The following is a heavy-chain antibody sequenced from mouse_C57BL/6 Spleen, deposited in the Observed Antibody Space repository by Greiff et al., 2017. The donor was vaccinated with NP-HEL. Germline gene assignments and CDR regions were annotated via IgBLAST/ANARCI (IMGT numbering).Heavy chain of an antibody. D-gene: IGHD1-1*01. CDR2: IYPGGGDT. V-gene: IGHV1-80*01. J-gene: IGHJ1*03. CDR1: GYAFSSYW. CDR3: ARGATVVSNWYFDV. Sequence: VQLQQSGAELVKPGASVKISCKASGYAFSSYWMNWVKQRPGKGLEWIGQIYPGGGDTNYNGKFKGKATLTADKSSSTAYMQLSSLTSEDSAVYFCARGATVVSNWYFDVWGTGTTVTVSS.